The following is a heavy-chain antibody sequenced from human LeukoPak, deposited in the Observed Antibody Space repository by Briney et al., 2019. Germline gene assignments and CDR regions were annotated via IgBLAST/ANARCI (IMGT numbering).Heavy chain of an antibody. CDR2: VSGSGAIA. CDR3: AKDRSIGTYYTFDS. Sequence: GGSLRLSCAASGFTFSNYAMSWVRQAPGEGLEWVSTVSGSGAIAYYTDSDKGRFTISRDNSKNTLYLQMSSLTAKDTAVYYCAKDRSIGTYYTFDSWGQGTLVTVSS. D-gene: IGHD1-26*01. V-gene: IGHV3-23*01. J-gene: IGHJ4*02. CDR1: GFTFSNYA.